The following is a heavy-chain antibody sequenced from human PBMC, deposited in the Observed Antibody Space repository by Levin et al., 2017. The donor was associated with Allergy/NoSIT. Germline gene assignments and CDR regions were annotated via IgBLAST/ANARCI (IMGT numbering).Heavy chain of an antibody. CDR3: ARAALQELKVYAEDYYAMDV. V-gene: IGHV3-21*01. CDR1: GFIFSSYS. Sequence: NTGGSLRLSCAASGFIFSSYSMNWVRQAPGKGLEWVSSIHDSGTYTYYADSVKGRFAISRDNAKNSLYLQMNSLRAEDTAVYYCARAALQELKVYAEDYYAMDVWGQGTTVTVSS. D-gene: IGHD2-8*01. J-gene: IGHJ6*02. CDR2: IHDSGTYT.